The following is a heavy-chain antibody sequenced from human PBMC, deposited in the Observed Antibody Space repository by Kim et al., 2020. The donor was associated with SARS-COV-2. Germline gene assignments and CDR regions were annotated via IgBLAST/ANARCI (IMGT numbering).Heavy chain of an antibody. Sequence: SETLSLTCTVSGGSISSYYWSWIRQPPGKGLEWIGYIYYSGSTNYNPSLKSRVTISVDTSKNQFSLKLSSVTAADTAVYYCARALGYYDSSTTTIRSHWFDPWGQGTLVTVSS. D-gene: IGHD3-22*01. CDR3: ARALGYYDSSTTTIRSHWFDP. CDR1: GGSISSYY. V-gene: IGHV4-59*13. CDR2: IYYSGST. J-gene: IGHJ5*02.